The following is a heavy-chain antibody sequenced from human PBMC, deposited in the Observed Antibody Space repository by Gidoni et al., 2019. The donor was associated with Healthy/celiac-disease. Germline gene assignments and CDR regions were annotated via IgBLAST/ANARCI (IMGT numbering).Heavy chain of an antibody. V-gene: IGHV4-34*01. Sequence: QVQLQQWGAGLLKPSETLSLTCAVYGGSFSGYYWSWIRQPPGKGLEWIWEINHSGSTNYNPSLKSRVTISVDTSKNQFSLKLSSVTAADTAVYYCARGNPLYYDFWSGYYRHYYYMDVWGKGTTVTVSS. CDR3: ARGNPLYYDFWSGYYRHYYYMDV. D-gene: IGHD3-3*01. CDR2: INHSGST. J-gene: IGHJ6*03. CDR1: GGSFSGYY.